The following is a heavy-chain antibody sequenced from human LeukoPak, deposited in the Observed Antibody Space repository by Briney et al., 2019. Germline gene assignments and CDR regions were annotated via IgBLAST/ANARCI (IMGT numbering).Heavy chain of an antibody. V-gene: IGHV3-21*01. Sequence: GGSLRLSCAASGFTFSSYSMNWVRQAPGKGLEWVSSISSSSSYIYYADSVKGRFTISRDNAKNSLYLQMNSLRAEDTAVYYCAGWSTYYDSSGYPNWGQGTLVTVSS. CDR3: AGWSTYYDSSGYPN. D-gene: IGHD3-22*01. CDR1: GFTFSSYS. J-gene: IGHJ4*02. CDR2: ISSSSSYI.